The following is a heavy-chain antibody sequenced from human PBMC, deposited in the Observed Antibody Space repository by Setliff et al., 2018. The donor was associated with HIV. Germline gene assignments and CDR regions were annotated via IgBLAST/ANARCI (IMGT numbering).Heavy chain of an antibody. Sequence: PSETLSLTCAVYGRSFSAYHWSWIRQTPGKGLEWLGEINHSGSTAYNLALESRVSMSIDTSKNQFSLKLTSVTAADTAIYYCARGRDYTGSWFRPFYLDVWGHGNLVTVSS. D-gene: IGHD3-3*01. CDR3: ARGRDYTGSWFRPFYLDV. V-gene: IGHV4-34*01. J-gene: IGHJ4*01. CDR2: INHSGST. CDR1: GRSFSAYH.